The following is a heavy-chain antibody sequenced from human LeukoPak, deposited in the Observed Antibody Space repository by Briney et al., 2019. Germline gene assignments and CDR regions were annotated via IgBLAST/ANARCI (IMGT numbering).Heavy chain of an antibody. CDR2: ISGSGGST. V-gene: IGHV3-23*01. D-gene: IGHD6-13*01. CDR3: AKGTYSSSWYGYYDYGMDD. CDR1: GFTFSSCA. Sequence: GGSLRLSCAASGFTFSSCAMSWVRQAPGKGLEWVSAISGSGGSTYYAASVKGRFTISRDNSKNTLYLQMNSLRAEDTAVYYCAKGTYSSSWYGYYDYGMDDWGQGTTVTVSS. J-gene: IGHJ6*02.